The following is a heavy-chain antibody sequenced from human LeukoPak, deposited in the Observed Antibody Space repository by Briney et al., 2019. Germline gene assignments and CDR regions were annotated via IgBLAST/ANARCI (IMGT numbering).Heavy chain of an antibody. V-gene: IGHV4-39*07. J-gene: IGHJ5*02. CDR3: AREPPSAGGNSRWFDP. D-gene: IGHD4-23*01. Sequence: SETLSLTCTVSGGSISSSSYYWGWIRQPPGKGLEWIGSIYYSGSTYYNPSLKSRVTISVDTSKNQFSLKLSPVTAADTAVYYCAREPPSAGGNSRWFDPWGQGTLVTVSS. CDR2: IYYSGST. CDR1: GGSISSSSYY.